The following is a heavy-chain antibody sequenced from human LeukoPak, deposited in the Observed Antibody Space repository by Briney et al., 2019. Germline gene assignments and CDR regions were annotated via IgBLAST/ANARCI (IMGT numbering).Heavy chain of an antibody. CDR1: GGSFSGYY. V-gene: IGHV4-34*01. Sequence: SETLSLTCAVYGGSFSGYYWSWIRQPPGKGLEWIGEINHNGSTNYNPSLKSRVTISVDTSKNQFSLKLSSVTAADTAVYYCARVVAAAGTFDYWGQGTLVTVSS. CDR3: ARVVAAAGTFDY. D-gene: IGHD6-13*01. J-gene: IGHJ4*02. CDR2: INHNGST.